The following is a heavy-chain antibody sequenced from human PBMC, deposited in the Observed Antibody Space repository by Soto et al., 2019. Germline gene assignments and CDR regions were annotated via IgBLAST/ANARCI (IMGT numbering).Heavy chain of an antibody. Sequence: VQLVESGGGVVQPGRSLRLSCAASGFTFSSYGMHWVRQAPGKGLEWVAVIPYDGSNKYYADSVKGRFTISRDNSKNTLYLQMNSLRAEDTAVYYCAKGYQLPKDYWGQGTLVTVSS. CDR2: IPYDGSNK. D-gene: IGHD2-2*01. CDR1: GFTFSSYG. J-gene: IGHJ4*02. V-gene: IGHV3-30*18. CDR3: AKGYQLPKDY.